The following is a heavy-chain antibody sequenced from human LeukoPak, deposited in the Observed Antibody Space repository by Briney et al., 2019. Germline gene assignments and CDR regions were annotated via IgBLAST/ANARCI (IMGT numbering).Heavy chain of an antibody. CDR2: ISAYNGNT. Sequence: VASVKVSCKASGYTFTSYGISWVRQAPGQGLEWMGWISAYNGNTNYAQKLQGRVTMTTDTSTSTAYMELRSLRSDDTAVYYCARDRLAEVAGWPIDYWGQGILVTVSS. J-gene: IGHJ4*02. D-gene: IGHD6-19*01. V-gene: IGHV1-18*01. CDR1: GYTFTSYG. CDR3: ARDRLAEVAGWPIDY.